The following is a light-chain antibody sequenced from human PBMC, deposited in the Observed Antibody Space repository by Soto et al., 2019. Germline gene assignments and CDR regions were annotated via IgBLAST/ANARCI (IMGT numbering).Light chain of an antibody. Sequence: DIQMTQSPSTLSASVGDRVTITCRASQSISSWLAWYQQKPGKAPKLLIYDASNLESGVPSRFSGSGSGIEFTLTISSLQPDDFATYYCQQYNNYPWTFGQGTKVEIK. J-gene: IGKJ1*01. CDR3: QQYNNYPWT. CDR2: DAS. CDR1: QSISSW. V-gene: IGKV1-5*01.